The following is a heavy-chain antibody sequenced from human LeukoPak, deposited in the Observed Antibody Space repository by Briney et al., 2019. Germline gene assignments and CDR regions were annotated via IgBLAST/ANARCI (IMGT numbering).Heavy chain of an antibody. Sequence: GGSLRLSCAASGFTFSSYAMSWVRQAPGKGLEWVSAISGSGATTYYADSAKGRFTISRDNSKNTLYLQMNSLRAEDTAVYYCANQPRSIVARFDYWGQGTLVTVSS. CDR3: ANQPRSIVARFDY. CDR2: ISGSGATT. V-gene: IGHV3-23*01. CDR1: GFTFSSYA. D-gene: IGHD6-6*01. J-gene: IGHJ4*02.